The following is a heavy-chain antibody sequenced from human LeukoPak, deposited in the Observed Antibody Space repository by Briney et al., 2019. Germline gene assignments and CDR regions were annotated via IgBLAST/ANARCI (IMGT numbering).Heavy chain of an antibody. J-gene: IGHJ4*02. CDR3: AKGIKYYDSSGYFENFDY. CDR2: IFPSGGEI. V-gene: IGHV3-23*01. Sequence: GGSLRLSCAASGFTFSTFAMIWVRQPPGKGLEWVSSIFPSGGEIHYADSVKGRFTISRDNSKNTLYLQMNSLRAEDTAVYYCAKGIKYYDSSGYFENFDYWGQGTLVTVSS. D-gene: IGHD3-22*01. CDR1: GFTFSTFA.